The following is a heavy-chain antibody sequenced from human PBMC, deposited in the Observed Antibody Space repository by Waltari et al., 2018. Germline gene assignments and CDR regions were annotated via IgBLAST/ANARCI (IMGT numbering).Heavy chain of an antibody. D-gene: IGHD3-22*01. Sequence: EVQLVESGGGLVQPGGSLRLSCAASGFTFSSYSMNWVRQAPGKGLEWVSYISSSSSTIYYADSVKGRFTISRDNAKNSLYLQMNSLRAEDTAVYYCARYNYYDSSGYSPFQHWGQGTLVTVSS. CDR3: ARYNYYDSSGYSPFQH. CDR2: ISSSSSTI. CDR1: GFTFSSYS. V-gene: IGHV3-48*04. J-gene: IGHJ1*01.